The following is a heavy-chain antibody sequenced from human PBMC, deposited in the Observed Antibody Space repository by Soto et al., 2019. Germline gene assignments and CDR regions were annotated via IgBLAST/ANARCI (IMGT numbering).Heavy chain of an antibody. J-gene: IGHJ3*02. Sequence: QVQLVQSGAEVKKPGASVKVSCKASGYTFTGYYMHWVRQAPGQGLEWMGWINPNSGGTNYAQKFQGRVTMTRDTSISTAYMELSRLRSDDTAVYYCARDGYYHMTTVTTKAFDIWGQGTMVTVSS. D-gene: IGHD4-17*01. CDR1: GYTFTGYY. CDR2: INPNSGGT. V-gene: IGHV1-2*02. CDR3: ARDGYYHMTTVTTKAFDI.